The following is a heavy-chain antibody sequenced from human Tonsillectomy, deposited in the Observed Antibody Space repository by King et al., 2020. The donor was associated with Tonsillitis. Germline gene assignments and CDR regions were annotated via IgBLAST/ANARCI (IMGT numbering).Heavy chain of an antibody. Sequence: TLKESGPTLVKPTQTLTLTCTFSGFSLSAGEVGVGWIRQPPGKALEWLALIYWDDDKWYSPSLKSRLSITRATSKNQVVLIMTNVAPIDTATYYCAHTTHYGGDSWYFDSWGQGTLVTVSS. CDR1: GFSLSAGEVG. D-gene: IGHD4-23*01. CDR3: AHTTHYGGDSWYFDS. V-gene: IGHV2-5*02. CDR2: IYWDDDK. J-gene: IGHJ4*02.